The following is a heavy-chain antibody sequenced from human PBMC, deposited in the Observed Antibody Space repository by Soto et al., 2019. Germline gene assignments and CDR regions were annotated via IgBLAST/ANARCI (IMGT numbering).Heavy chain of an antibody. V-gene: IGHV5-51*01. CDR3: AGGGVRGVITRTRDYYGMDV. D-gene: IGHD3-10*01. J-gene: IGHJ6*02. CDR2: IYPGDSDT. Sequence: PGESLKISCKGSGFSFTSYWIGWVRQMPGKGLEWMGIIYPGDSDTRYSPSFQGQVTISADKSISTAYLQWSSLKASDTAMYYCAGGGVRGVITRTRDYYGMDVWGQGTTVTVSS. CDR1: GFSFTSYW.